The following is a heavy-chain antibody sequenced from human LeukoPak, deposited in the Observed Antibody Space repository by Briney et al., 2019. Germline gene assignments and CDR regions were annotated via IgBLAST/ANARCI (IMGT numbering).Heavy chain of an antibody. CDR3: ARDGHRRYHYDSSGREDAFDI. CDR1: GYTFTCYY. J-gene: IGHJ3*02. D-gene: IGHD3-22*01. Sequence: ASVKVSCKASGYTFTCYYMHWVRQAPGQGLEWMGWINPNSGGTNYAQKVQGRVTMTRDTSTSTAYMELRSLRSDDTAVYYCARDGHRRYHYDSSGREDAFDIWGQGTMVTVSS. CDR2: INPNSGGT. V-gene: IGHV1-2*02.